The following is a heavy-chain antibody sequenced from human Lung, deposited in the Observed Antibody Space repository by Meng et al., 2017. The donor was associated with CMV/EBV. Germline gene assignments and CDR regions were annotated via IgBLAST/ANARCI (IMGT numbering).Heavy chain of an antibody. CDR3: AIYCSATTCPPGHDAFDM. Sequence: GGSLRLXCAASGFTFSSYAMSWVRQAPGKGLEWVSVIYSGGSSTYYADSVKGRFTISRDNAKNSLYLQMNSLRAEDTAVYYCAIYCSATTCPPGHDAFDMWXQGKXV. CDR1: GFTFSSYA. V-gene: IGHV3-23*03. CDR2: IYSGGSST. J-gene: IGHJ3*02. D-gene: IGHD2-2*01.